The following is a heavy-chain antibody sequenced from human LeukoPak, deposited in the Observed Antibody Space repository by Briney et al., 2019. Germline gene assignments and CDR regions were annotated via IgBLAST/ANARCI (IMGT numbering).Heavy chain of an antibody. CDR3: ARGRKGQLLPAGY. CDR1: GYTFTGYY. V-gene: IGHV1-2*02. CDR2: INPNSGGT. D-gene: IGHD2-2*01. J-gene: IGHJ4*02. Sequence: GASVKVSCKASGYTFTGYYMHWVRQAPGQGLEWMGWINPNSGGTDYAQKFQGRVTMTRDTSISTAYMELSRLRSDDTAVYYCARGRKGQLLPAGYWGQGTLVTVSS.